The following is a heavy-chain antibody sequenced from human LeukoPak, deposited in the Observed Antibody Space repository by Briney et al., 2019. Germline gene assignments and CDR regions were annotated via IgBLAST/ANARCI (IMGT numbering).Heavy chain of an antibody. J-gene: IGHJ4*02. D-gene: IGHD3-9*01. CDR1: GFTFSSYD. Sequence: PGGSLRLSCAASGFTFSSYDMHWVRQATGKGLEWVSAIGTAGDTYYPGSVKGRFTISRENAKNSLYLQMNSLRAGDTAVYYCARAPSLTLPDYWGQGTLVTVFS. CDR3: ARAPSLTLPDY. V-gene: IGHV3-13*01. CDR2: IGTAGDT.